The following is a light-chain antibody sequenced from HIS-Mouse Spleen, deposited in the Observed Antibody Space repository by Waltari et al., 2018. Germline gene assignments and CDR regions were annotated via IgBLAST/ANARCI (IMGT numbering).Light chain of an antibody. CDR3: SSYAGSNNFVV. Sequence: QSALTQPPSASGSPGQSVTISCTGTSSDVGGYNYVSWYQQHPGKGPKLKIYEVSKRPSGVPDRCSGSRSGNTASLTVSGLQAEDEADYYCSSYAGSNNFVVFGGGTKLTVL. CDR1: SSDVGGYNY. V-gene: IGLV2-8*01. J-gene: IGLJ2*01. CDR2: EVS.